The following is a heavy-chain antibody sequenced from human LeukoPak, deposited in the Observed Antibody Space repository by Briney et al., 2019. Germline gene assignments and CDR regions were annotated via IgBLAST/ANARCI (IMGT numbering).Heavy chain of an antibody. CDR2: IYHSERT. V-gene: IGHV4-38-2*01. CDR1: GYSISSGYY. J-gene: IGHJ4*02. D-gene: IGHD3-3*01. CDR3: ARHIAIWSGYYQQNYFDY. Sequence: KPSETLSLTCAVSGYSISSGYYWGCIPPPPGQGREWFGSIYHSERTYYNPSLKSSVIISVDTSKNQFSLKLSSVTAADTAVYYCARHIAIWSGYYQQNYFDYWGQGTLVTVSS.